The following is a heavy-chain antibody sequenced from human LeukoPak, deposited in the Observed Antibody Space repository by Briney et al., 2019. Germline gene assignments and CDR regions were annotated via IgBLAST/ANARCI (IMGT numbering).Heavy chain of an antibody. CDR1: GFTFSSYA. J-gene: IGHJ4*02. Sequence: GGSLRLSCAASGFTFSSYAMSWVRQAPGKGLEWVSAISGSGGSTYYADSVKGRFIISRDNSKNTLYLQMNSLRAEDTAVYYCAKVGYGDPRNYWGQGTLVTVSS. CDR2: ISGSGGST. D-gene: IGHD4-17*01. V-gene: IGHV3-23*01. CDR3: AKVGYGDPRNY.